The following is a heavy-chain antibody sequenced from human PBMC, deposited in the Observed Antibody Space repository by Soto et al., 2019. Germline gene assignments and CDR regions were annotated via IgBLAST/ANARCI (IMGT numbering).Heavy chain of an antibody. Sequence: QVQLVQSGAEVQKPGSSVKVSCKASGGTFGSYAFSWVRQAPGQGLEWMGGIIPVSGAAHYAQKSQGRVTITADESTSTAYMELSSLSSQDTAVYYCATALGCRSTSCTLDYWGQGTRVIVSS. CDR3: ATALGCRSTSCTLDY. J-gene: IGHJ4*02. D-gene: IGHD2-2*01. V-gene: IGHV1-69*01. CDR1: GGTFGSYA. CDR2: IIPVSGAA.